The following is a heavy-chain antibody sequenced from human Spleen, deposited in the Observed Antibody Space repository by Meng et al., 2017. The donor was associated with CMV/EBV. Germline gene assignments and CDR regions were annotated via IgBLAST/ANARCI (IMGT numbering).Heavy chain of an antibody. CDR1: GFTFSRYG. CDR3: AKPYYDGSGSYYPFDY. J-gene: IGHJ4*02. CDR2: IWYDGSDK. Sequence: GESLKISCAASGFTFSRYGMHWVRQAPGKGLEWVAVIWYDGSDKYYVDSVRGRFTISRDNSKNTLYLQMNSLRAEDTAVYYCAKPYYDGSGSYYPFDYWGQGTLVTVSS. D-gene: IGHD3-10*01. V-gene: IGHV3-33*06.